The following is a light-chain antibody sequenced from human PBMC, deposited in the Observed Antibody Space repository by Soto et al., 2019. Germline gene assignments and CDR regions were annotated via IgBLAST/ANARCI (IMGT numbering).Light chain of an antibody. J-gene: IGKJ1*01. V-gene: IGKV1-5*03. CDR2: KAS. Sequence: DIQMTQSPSTLSASVGDRVTITCRASQSISVWLAWYQQKAGKAPNLLIYKASRLESGVPSRFSGGGSATDFTLTISSLQPEDFATYYCQQSFSTTWTFGHGTKVDIK. CDR3: QQSFSTTWT. CDR1: QSISVW.